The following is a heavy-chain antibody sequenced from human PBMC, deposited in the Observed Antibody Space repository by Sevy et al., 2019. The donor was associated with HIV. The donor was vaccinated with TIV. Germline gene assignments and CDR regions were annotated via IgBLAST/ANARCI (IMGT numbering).Heavy chain of an antibody. J-gene: IGHJ4*02. D-gene: IGHD3-10*01. Sequence: SETLSLTCTVSGGSMSSSSYHWGWIRQPPGKGLEWIGSIYYSGSTFYNSSLKSRVTISVDTSKNQFSLKLSSVTAAQTAVYFCARYPYGENTQNFFYWGPGTL. CDR3: ARYPYGENTQNFFY. CDR2: IYYSGST. CDR1: GGSMSSSSYH. V-gene: IGHV4-39*01.